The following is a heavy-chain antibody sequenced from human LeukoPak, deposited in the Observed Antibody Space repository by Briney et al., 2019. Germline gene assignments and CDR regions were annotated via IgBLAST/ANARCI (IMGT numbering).Heavy chain of an antibody. Sequence: GRSLRLSCAASGFTFSSYGMHWVRQAPGKGLEWVAVIWYDGSNKYYADSVKGRFTISRDNSKNTLYLQMSSLRAEDTAVYYCARGTLYEPAIPIDYWGQGTLVTVSS. CDR2: IWYDGSNK. D-gene: IGHD1-14*01. CDR1: GFTFSSYG. V-gene: IGHV3-33*01. CDR3: ARGTLYEPAIPIDY. J-gene: IGHJ4*02.